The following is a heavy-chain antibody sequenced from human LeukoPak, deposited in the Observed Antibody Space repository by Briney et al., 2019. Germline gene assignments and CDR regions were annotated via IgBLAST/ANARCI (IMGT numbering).Heavy chain of an antibody. CDR3: AGADLKGYSYGYDYYYMDV. V-gene: IGHV3-30*01. D-gene: IGHD5-18*01. CDR2: ISYDGSNK. Sequence: GRSLRLSCAASGFTFSSYAMHWVRQAPGKGLEWVAVISYDGSNKYYADSVKGRFTISRDNSKNTLYLQMNSLRAEDTAVYYCAGADLKGYSYGYDYYYMDVWGKGTTVTVSS. J-gene: IGHJ6*03. CDR1: GFTFSSYA.